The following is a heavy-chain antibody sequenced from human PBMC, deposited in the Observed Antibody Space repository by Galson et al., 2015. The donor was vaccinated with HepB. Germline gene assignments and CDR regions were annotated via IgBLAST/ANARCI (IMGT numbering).Heavy chain of an antibody. D-gene: IGHD3-3*01. J-gene: IGHJ6*03. V-gene: IGHV1-18*01. Sequence: SVKVSCKASGYTFTSYGISWVRQAPGQGLEWMGWISAYNGNTNYAQKLQGRVTMTTDTSTSTAYMELRSPRSDDTAVYYCARDRSGYYPEYMDVWGKGTTVTVSS. CDR2: ISAYNGNT. CDR1: GYTFTSYG. CDR3: ARDRSGYYPEYMDV.